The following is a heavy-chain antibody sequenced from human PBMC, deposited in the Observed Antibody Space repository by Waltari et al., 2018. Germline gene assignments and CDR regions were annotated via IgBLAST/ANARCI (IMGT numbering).Heavy chain of an antibody. Sequence: DVQLVESGGGSVQPGGSLRLSCVASNFTFSRYWMSWVRQGPGKGLEWVANIRQDGDAKDYVDSVKGRFTISRDNAKNSLFLQMNSLKAEDTAVYYCARGGSYINSWGQGTRVTVSS. J-gene: IGHJ5*02. CDR1: NFTFSRYW. D-gene: IGHD3-16*01. CDR3: ARGGSYINS. CDR2: IRQDGDAK. V-gene: IGHV3-7*04.